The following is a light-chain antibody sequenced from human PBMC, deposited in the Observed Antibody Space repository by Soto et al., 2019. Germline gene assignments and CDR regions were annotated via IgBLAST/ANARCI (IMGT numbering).Light chain of an antibody. CDR3: QQRDTLLT. Sequence: GDRVTITCQASQDISMYLNWYRQKPGQAPEVLIYGASKLARGVPSRFSGSGSGTHFTFTVTSLQPEDFATYYCQQRDTLLTFGGGTTVEV. J-gene: IGKJ4*01. CDR1: QDISMY. V-gene: IGKV1-33*01. CDR2: GAS.